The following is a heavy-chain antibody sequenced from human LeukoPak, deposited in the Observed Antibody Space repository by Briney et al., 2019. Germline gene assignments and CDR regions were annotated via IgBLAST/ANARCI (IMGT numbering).Heavy chain of an antibody. CDR3: ARLYYDSSRYPNWFDP. Sequence: PSETLSLTCTVSGDSISSYYWSWIRQPPGKGLEWIGYIYYSGSTNYNPSLKSRVTISVDTSENQFSLKLSSVTAADTAVYYCARLYYDSSRYPNWFDPWGQGTLVTVSS. D-gene: IGHD3-22*01. CDR2: IYYSGST. J-gene: IGHJ5*02. V-gene: IGHV4-59*08. CDR1: GDSISSYY.